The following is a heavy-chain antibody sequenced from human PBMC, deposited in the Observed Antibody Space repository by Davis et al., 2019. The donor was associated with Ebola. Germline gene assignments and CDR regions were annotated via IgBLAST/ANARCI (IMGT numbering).Heavy chain of an antibody. D-gene: IGHD2-2*01. CDR3: ARGFYCSSTSCSYYGMDV. CDR1: GGSFSGYY. V-gene: IGHV4-34*01. J-gene: IGHJ6*02. CDR2: INHSGST. Sequence: PGGSLRLSCAVYGGSFSGYYWSWIRQPPGKGLEWIGEINHSGSTNYNPSLKSRVTISVDTSKNQFSLKLSSVTAADTAVYYCARGFYCSSTSCSYYGMDVWGQGTTVTVSS.